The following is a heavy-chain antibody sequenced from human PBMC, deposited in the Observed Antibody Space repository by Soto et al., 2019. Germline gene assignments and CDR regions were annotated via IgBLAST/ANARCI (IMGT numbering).Heavy chain of an antibody. CDR1: GFTFSNYA. V-gene: IGHV3-23*01. CDR2: IGSEGGGI. Sequence: GGSLRLSCSASGFTFSNYAVAWIRQAPGKGLEWASVIGSEGGGIHYADSVKGRFTISRDNSKNILYLQLSSLRAEDTAVYYCAKYETNGASRYFDFWGQGILVTVSS. CDR3: AKYETNGASRYFDF. J-gene: IGHJ4*02. D-gene: IGHD1-20*01.